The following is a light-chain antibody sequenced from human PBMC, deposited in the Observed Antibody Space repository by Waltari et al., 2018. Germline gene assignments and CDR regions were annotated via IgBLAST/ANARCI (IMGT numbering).Light chain of an antibody. CDR2: DAT. Sequence: EIVLTQSPATLSLSPGERATLSCRASQSVSSYLAWYQQKPGQAPRLLINDATKRATGIPARFSGSGSGTDFTLTISSLEPEDFAVYYCQQRSKWPWTFGQGTKVEF. J-gene: IGKJ1*01. CDR3: QQRSKWPWT. V-gene: IGKV3-11*01. CDR1: QSVSSY.